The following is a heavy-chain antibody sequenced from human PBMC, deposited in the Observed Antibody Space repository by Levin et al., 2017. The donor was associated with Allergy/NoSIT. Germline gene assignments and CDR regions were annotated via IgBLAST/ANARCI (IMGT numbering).Heavy chain of an antibody. CDR3: ARVRRDIAVAGTGVY. D-gene: IGHD6-19*01. CDR2: ISAYNGNT. V-gene: IGHV1-18*01. Sequence: GASVKVSCKASGYTFTSYGISWVRQAPGQGLEWMGWISAYNGNTNYAQKLQGRVTMTTDTSTSTAYMELRSLRSDDTAVYYCARVRRDIAVAGTGVYWGQGTLVTVSS. J-gene: IGHJ4*02. CDR1: GYTFTSYG.